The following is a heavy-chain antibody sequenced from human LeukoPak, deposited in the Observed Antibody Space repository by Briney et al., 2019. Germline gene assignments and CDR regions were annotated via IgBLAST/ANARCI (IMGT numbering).Heavy chain of an antibody. CDR2: ISSRGLTK. V-gene: IGHV3-48*04. D-gene: IGHD7-27*01. Sequence: GGSLRLSCTGSGFTFNTYGMHWVRQTPGKGLEWTSYISSRGLTKDYADSVKGRFTISRDNAKDSVFLQMDSLRVEDTGVYFCARGPSTWADFWGQGTLVIVSS. CDR1: GFTFNTYG. J-gene: IGHJ4*02. CDR3: ARGPSTWADF.